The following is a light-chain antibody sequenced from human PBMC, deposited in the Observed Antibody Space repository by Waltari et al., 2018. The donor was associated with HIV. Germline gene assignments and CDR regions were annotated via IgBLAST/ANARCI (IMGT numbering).Light chain of an antibody. Sequence: QAVVTQEPSLSASPGKTITLSCGLSSASVSTSFFPSWYQLTPGQPPRGLLFTTDVRCPGVPDRFSGPSVGNKAALTITGAQAEDESVYYCVLYVRSGRVVGGGTRLTVL. CDR3: VLYVRSGRV. CDR1: SASVSTSFF. J-gene: IGLJ2*01. CDR2: TTD. V-gene: IGLV8-61*01.